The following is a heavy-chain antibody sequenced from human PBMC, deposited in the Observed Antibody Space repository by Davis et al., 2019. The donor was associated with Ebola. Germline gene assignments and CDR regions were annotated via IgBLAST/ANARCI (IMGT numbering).Heavy chain of an antibody. D-gene: IGHD3-3*01. V-gene: IGHV5-10-1*01. CDR1: GYTFTNYW. CDR2: IDPSDSYT. Sequence: GESLKISCKGSGYTFTNYWISWVRQMPGKGLEWMGRIDPSDSYTNYSPSFQGHVTISADKSISTAYLQWSSLKASDTAMYYCARHLRFLEWLFQDYYGMDVWGQGTTVTVSS. CDR3: ARHLRFLEWLFQDYYGMDV. J-gene: IGHJ6*02.